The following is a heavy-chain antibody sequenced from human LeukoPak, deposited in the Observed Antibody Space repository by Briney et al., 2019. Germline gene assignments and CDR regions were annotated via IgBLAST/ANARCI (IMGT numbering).Heavy chain of an antibody. CDR1: GFSFSAYW. CDR2: IKQDGGDK. J-gene: IGHJ4*02. V-gene: IGHV3-7*01. CDR3: ARDLYYGSSAYFEGYFDY. D-gene: IGHD3-22*01. Sequence: PGGSLRLSCAASGFSFSAYWMRWVRPAPGKGLEWVANIKQDGGDKYYADSVKGRFTISRDNAKKSLYLHMNSLRAEDTALYFCARDLYYGSSAYFEGYFDYWGQGALVTVSS.